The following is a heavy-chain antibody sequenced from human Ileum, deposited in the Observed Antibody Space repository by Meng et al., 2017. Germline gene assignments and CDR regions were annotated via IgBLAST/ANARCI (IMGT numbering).Heavy chain of an antibody. CDR2: INHSGNT. CDR1: GGSFSGYY. J-gene: IGHJ4*02. V-gene: IGHV4-34*01. D-gene: IGHD6-6*01. Sequence: QVQLRSWGPGMLKPSETLALTCAVYGGSFSGYYCSWLRQPPGKGLEWIGEINHSGNTNYNPSLKSRVTLSLDTSKNHFSLNLTSVTAADTAVYYCARGREQQLVRGFGYWGQGTLVTVSS. CDR3: ARGREQQLVRGFGY.